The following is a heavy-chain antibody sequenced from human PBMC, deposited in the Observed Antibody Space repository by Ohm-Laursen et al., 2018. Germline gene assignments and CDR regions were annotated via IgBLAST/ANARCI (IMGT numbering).Heavy chain of an antibody. CDR2: IKQDGSEK. CDR3: GRDHSTTDNMGDY. V-gene: IGHV3-7*01. J-gene: IGHJ4*02. Sequence: SLRLSCAASGFTFSSYWMSWVRQAPGKGLEWVANIKQDGSEKSFVDSVKGRFTISRDSAKNSLYLQTNSLRAEDTAVYYCGRDHSTTDNMGDYWGQGTLVTVSS. D-gene: IGHD4-17*01. CDR1: GFTFSSYW.